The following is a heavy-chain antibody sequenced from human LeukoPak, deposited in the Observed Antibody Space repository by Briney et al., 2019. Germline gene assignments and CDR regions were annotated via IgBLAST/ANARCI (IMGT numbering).Heavy chain of an antibody. CDR2: IIPIFGTA. CDR1: GGTFSSYA. J-gene: IGHJ6*03. V-gene: IGHV1-69*05. CDR3: ARVGESTDYYYYYMDV. D-gene: IGHD3-3*01. Sequence: ASVKVSCKASGGTFSSYAISWVRQAPGQGLEWMGGIIPIFGTANYAQKFQGRVTITTDESTSTAYMELSSLRSEDTAVYYCARVGESTDYYYYYMDVWGKGTTVTVSS.